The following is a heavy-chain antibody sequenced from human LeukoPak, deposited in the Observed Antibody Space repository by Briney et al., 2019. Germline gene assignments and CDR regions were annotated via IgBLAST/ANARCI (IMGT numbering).Heavy chain of an antibody. J-gene: IGHJ6*03. D-gene: IGHD1-26*01. CDR1: SGSISSYYY. CDR3: ARGSGSYRHYYYYYYMDV. Sequence: PSETLSLTCTVSSGSISSYYYWSWIRPPAGKGLEWIGRIYTSGSTNYNPSLKSRVTISVDTSKNQFSLKLSSVTAADTAVYYCARGSGSYRHYYYYYYMDVWGKGTTVTVSS. CDR2: IYTSGST. V-gene: IGHV4-4*07.